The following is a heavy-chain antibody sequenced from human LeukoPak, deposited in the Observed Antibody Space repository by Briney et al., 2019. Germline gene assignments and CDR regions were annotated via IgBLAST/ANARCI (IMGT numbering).Heavy chain of an antibody. J-gene: IGHJ4*02. CDR1: GFTFSSYS. D-gene: IGHD2-2*01. CDR3: ARKEVVPAATFDY. CDR2: ISSSSSTI. Sequence: GGSLRLSCAASGFTFSSYSMNWVRQAPGKGLEWVSYISSSSSTIYYADSVKGRFTISRDNAKNSLYLQMNSLRAEDTAVYYCARKEVVPAATFDYWGQGTLVTVSS. V-gene: IGHV3-48*01.